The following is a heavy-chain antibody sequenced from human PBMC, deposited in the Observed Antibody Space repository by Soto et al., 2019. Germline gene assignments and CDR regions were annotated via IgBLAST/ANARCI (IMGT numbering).Heavy chain of an antibody. CDR2: IIPVFDKA. Sequence: QVQLVQSGADVKKPGSSVKVSCKTSGGSFGSSAISWVRQAPAQGLEWMGEIIPVFDKANYAQNFQGRLTITADELTGTVFMELSSQGSEDTAVYFCARLRRDWGDAFDLWGLGTFVTVSS. CDR3: ARLRRDWGDAFDL. CDR1: GGSFGSSA. J-gene: IGHJ3*01. V-gene: IGHV1-69*01. D-gene: IGHD3-16*01.